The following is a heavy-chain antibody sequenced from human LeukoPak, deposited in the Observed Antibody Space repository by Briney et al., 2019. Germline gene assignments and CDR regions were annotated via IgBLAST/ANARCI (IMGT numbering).Heavy chain of an antibody. CDR2: IYYSGST. CDR1: GGSISSYY. CDR3: ARVGSSSWSYYYYYYMDV. V-gene: IGHV4-59*01. D-gene: IGHD6-13*01. Sequence: SETLSLTCTVSGGSISSYYWSWIRQPPGKGLEWIGYIYYSGSTNYNPSLKSRVTISVDTSKNQFSLKLSSVTAADTAVYYCARVGSSSWSYYYYYYMDVWGKGTTVTVSS. J-gene: IGHJ6*03.